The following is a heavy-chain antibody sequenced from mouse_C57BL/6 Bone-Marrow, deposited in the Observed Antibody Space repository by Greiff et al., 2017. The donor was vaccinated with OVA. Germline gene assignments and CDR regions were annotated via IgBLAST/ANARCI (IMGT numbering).Heavy chain of an antibody. J-gene: IGHJ3*01. CDR3: ARRGLRRSFAY. CDR2: IYPASGST. Sequence: QVQLQQPGAELVKPGASVKMSCKASGYTFTSYCITWVKQSPGQGLEWIGDIYPASGSTNYNEKFKGKATLTVDTSSSTAYMQLSSLTSEDSAVYYCARRGLRRSFAYWGQGTLVTVAA. V-gene: IGHV1-55*01. CDR1: GYTFTSYC. D-gene: IGHD2-4*01.